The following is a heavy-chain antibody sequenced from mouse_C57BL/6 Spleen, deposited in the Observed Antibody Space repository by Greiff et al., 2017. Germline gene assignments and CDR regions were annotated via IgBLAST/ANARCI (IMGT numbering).Heavy chain of an antibody. J-gene: IGHJ4*01. Sequence: VQLKESGPELVKPGASVKISCKASGYAFSSSWMNWVKQRPGKGLEWIGRIYPGDGDTNYNGKFKGKATLTADKSSSTAYMQLSSLTSEDSAVYFCAREEFPYYYAMDYWGQGTSVTVSS. CDR2: IYPGDGDT. V-gene: IGHV1-82*01. CDR1: GYAFSSSW. CDR3: AREEFPYYYAMDY.